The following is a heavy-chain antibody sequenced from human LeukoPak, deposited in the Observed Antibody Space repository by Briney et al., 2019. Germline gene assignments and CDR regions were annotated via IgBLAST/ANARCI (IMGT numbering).Heavy chain of an antibody. CDR2: IYYSGST. J-gene: IGHJ4*02. D-gene: IGHD6-13*01. V-gene: IGHV4-59*01. CDR1: GGSISSYY. Sequence: PSETLSLTCTVSGGSISSYYWSWIRQPPGKGLEWIGYIYYSGSTNYSPSLKSRVTISVDTSKNQFSLKLSSVTAADTAVYYCARVGWQQLADYWGQGTLVTVSS. CDR3: ARVGWQQLADY.